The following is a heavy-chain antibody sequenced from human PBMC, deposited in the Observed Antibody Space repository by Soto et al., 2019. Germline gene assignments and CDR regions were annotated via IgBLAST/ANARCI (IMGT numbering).Heavy chain of an antibody. D-gene: IGHD2-15*01. CDR2: ISPGSRYP. CDR3: VRGGGGGLFDP. CDR1: GFTFSDYY. Sequence: GGSLRLSCASSGFTFSDYYMSWIRQAPGKGLEWLSYISPGSRYPAYADSVKGRFTISRDNARRSLSLQMNSLTVDDTAIYYCVRGGGGGLFDPWGQGSMVTVSS. V-gene: IGHV3-11*06. J-gene: IGHJ5*02.